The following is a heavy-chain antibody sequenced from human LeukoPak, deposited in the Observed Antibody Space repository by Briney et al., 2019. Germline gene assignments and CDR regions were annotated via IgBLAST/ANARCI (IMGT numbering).Heavy chain of an antibody. D-gene: IGHD3-3*01. V-gene: IGHV4-34*01. CDR1: GGSFSGYY. CDR3: ARQSALTIFGVVTPSYYMDV. J-gene: IGHJ6*03. Sequence: PSETLSLTCAVYGGSFSGYYWSWIRQPPGKGLEWIGEINHSGSTIYNPSLRSRVTISLDTSKNQFSLKLSSVTAADTAVYYCARQSALTIFGVVTPSYYMDVWGKGTTVTVSS. CDR2: INHSGST.